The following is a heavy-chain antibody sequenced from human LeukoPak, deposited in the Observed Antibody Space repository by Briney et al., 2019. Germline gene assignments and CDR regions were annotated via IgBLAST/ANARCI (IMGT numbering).Heavy chain of an antibody. V-gene: IGHV3-30*02. CDR3: AKETYYYDSSGYYSYYFDY. D-gene: IGHD3-22*01. CDR1: GFTFSSYG. CDR2: IRYDGSNK. Sequence: GGSLRLSCAAPGFTFSSYGMHWVRQAPGKGLEWVAFIRYDGSNKYYADSVKGRFTISRDNSKNTLYLQMNSLRAEDTAVYYCAKETYYYDSSGYYSYYFDYWGQGTLVTVSS. J-gene: IGHJ4*02.